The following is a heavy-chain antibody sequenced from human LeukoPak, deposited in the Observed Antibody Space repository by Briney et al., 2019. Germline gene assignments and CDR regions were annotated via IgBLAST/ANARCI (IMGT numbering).Heavy chain of an antibody. CDR3: AKDYDSGSYYTRWFDP. Sequence: GGSLRFSCVASGFTFSSYWMHWVRQAPGKGLVWVSRINSDGSSTSYADSVKGRFTISRDNSKNTLYLQMNSLRAEDTAVYYCAKDYDSGSYYTRWFDPWGQGTLVTVSS. CDR2: INSDGSST. CDR1: GFTFSSYW. J-gene: IGHJ5*02. D-gene: IGHD3-10*01. V-gene: IGHV3-74*01.